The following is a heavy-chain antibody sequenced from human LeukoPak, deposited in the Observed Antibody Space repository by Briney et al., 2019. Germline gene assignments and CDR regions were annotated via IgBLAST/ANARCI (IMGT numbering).Heavy chain of an antibody. J-gene: IGHJ4*02. CDR2: IYYSGGT. CDR1: GDSISNMYYY. CDR3: ARRVSSGNFDY. V-gene: IGHV4-39*01. D-gene: IGHD6-19*01. Sequence: PSEILSLTCTVSGDSISNMYYYWAWIRQPPGKGLEWIGTIYYSGGTYYNPSLKSRVTISVDTSKNQFSLNLTSVTAADTAVYYCARRVSSGNFDYWGQGGLVTVPS.